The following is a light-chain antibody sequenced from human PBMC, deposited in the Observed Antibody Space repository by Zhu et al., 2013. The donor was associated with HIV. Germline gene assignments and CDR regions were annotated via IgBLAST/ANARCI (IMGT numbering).Light chain of an antibody. CDR2: GAS. J-gene: IGKJ2*03. CDR3: QQYGSSRYS. Sequence: IVMTQSPATLSVSPGDRATLSCRASQSISNNLAWYQQKPGQPPRLLIFGASTRATGVSARFSGSGSGTDFTLTISRLEPEDFAVYYCQQYGSSRYSFGQGTKLEI. V-gene: IGKV3-15*01. CDR1: QSISNN.